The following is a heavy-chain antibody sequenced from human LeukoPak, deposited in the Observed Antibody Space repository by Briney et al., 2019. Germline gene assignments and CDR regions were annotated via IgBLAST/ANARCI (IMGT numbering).Heavy chain of an antibody. CDR3: ATAPRSYRYGINWFDP. J-gene: IGHJ5*02. D-gene: IGHD3-16*02. V-gene: IGHV1-24*01. Sequence: GASVKVSCKASGYTFTSYYMHWVRQAPGKGLEWMGGFDPEDGETIYAQKFQGRVTMTEDTSTDTAYMELSSLRSEDTAVYYCATAPRSYRYGINWFDPWGQGTLVTVSS. CDR2: FDPEDGET. CDR1: GYTFTSYY.